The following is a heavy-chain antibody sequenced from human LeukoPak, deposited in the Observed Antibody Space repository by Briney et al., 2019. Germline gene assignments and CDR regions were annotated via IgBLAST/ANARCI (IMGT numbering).Heavy chain of an antibody. CDR3: ARSYYDFWSGYLGGAEYVQH. J-gene: IGHJ1*01. D-gene: IGHD3-3*01. Sequence: ASETLSLTCTVSGGSISSSSYYWGWIRQPPGKGLEWIGSIYYSGSTYYNPSLKSRVTISVDTSKNQFSLKLSSVTAADTAVYYCARSYYDFWSGYLGGAEYVQHWGQGTLVTVSS. CDR1: GGSISSSSYY. V-gene: IGHV4-39*01. CDR2: IYYSGST.